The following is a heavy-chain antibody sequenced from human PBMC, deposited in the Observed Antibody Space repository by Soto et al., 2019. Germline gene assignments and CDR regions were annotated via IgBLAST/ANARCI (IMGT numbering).Heavy chain of an antibody. D-gene: IGHD3-10*01. J-gene: IGHJ3*02. CDR1: GFTFSLYG. V-gene: IGHV3-33*01. CDR3: VRSLYYFGLNDAFDI. CDR2: IWSDGSNK. Sequence: QVPLVESGGGVVQPGRSLRLSCAASGFTFSLYGMHWVRQAPGKGLEWVALIWSDGSNKYYADSVKGRFTISRDNSKNTLYLQVNSLRAEDTAVYYCVRSLYYFGLNDAFDIWGQGTMVTVSS.